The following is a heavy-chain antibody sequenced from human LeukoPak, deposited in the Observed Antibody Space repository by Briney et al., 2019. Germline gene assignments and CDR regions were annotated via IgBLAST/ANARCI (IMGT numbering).Heavy chain of an antibody. V-gene: IGHV4-59*01. J-gene: IGHJ4*02. D-gene: IGHD6-13*01. CDR2: IYYSGST. Sequence: SETLSLTYTVSGGSINSYYWSWIRQPPGKGLEWIGYIYYSGSTNYNPSLKSRVTISVGTSKNQFSLRLSSVTAADTAVYYCARVTGYMTEDYFDYWGQGTLITVSS. CDR3: ARVTGYMTEDYFDY. CDR1: GGSINSYY.